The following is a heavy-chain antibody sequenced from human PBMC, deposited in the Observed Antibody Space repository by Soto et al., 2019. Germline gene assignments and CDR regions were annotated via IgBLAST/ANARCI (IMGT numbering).Heavy chain of an antibody. J-gene: IGHJ6*02. CDR3: TKDIPSRRSSWYGMDV. CDR1: GFTFSNAW. V-gene: IGHV3-15*07. D-gene: IGHD6-13*01. Sequence: GGALRLSCAASGFTFSNAWMNWVRQAPGKGLEWVGRIKSKTDGGTTDYAAPVKGRFTISRDDSKNTLYLQMNSLKTEDTAVYYCTKDIPSRRSSWYGMDVWGQGTTVTVSS. CDR2: IKSKTDGGTT.